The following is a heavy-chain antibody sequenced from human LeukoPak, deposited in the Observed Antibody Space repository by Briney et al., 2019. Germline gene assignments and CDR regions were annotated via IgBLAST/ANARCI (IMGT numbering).Heavy chain of an antibody. Sequence: GGSLRLSCAASGFTLSSYDMTWVRQAPGRGLEWVSAISGSGGSTYYADSVKGRFTISRDNSKNTLYLQMNSLRAEDTAVYYCAKDRDTMVRGASDYWGQGTLVTVSS. V-gene: IGHV3-23*01. D-gene: IGHD3-10*01. CDR2: ISGSGGST. J-gene: IGHJ4*02. CDR3: AKDRDTMVRGASDY. CDR1: GFTLSSYD.